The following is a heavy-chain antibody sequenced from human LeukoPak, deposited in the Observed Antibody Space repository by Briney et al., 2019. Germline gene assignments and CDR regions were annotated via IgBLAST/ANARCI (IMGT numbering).Heavy chain of an antibody. Sequence: GGSLRLSCAASGFTFSSYGMHWVRQAPGKGLEWVAFIRYDGSNKYYADSVKGRFTISRDNSKNTLYLQMNSLRAEDTAVYYCAKLQIQQWAPGPFDYWGQGTLVTVSS. CDR2: IRYDGSNK. J-gene: IGHJ4*02. CDR1: GFTFSSYG. D-gene: IGHD5-18*01. V-gene: IGHV3-30*02. CDR3: AKLQIQQWAPGPFDY.